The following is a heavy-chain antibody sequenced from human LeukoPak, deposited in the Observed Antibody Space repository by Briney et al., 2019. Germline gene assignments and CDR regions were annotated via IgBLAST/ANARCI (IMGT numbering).Heavy chain of an antibody. D-gene: IGHD6-13*01. CDR1: GFTFNIYA. V-gene: IGHV3-30*04. J-gene: IGHJ4*02. Sequence: GGSLRLSCAASGFTFNIYAMHWVRQAPGKGLEWVAVISYDESDKYYADSVKGRFTISRDNSKNTLYLQMNSLRVEDTAVYYCARRWSFDHWSQGTLVTVSS. CDR3: ARRWSFDH. CDR2: ISYDESDK.